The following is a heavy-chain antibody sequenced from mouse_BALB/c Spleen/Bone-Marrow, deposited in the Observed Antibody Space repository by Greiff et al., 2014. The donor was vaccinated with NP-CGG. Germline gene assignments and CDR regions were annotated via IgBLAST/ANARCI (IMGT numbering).Heavy chain of an antibody. D-gene: IGHD2-2*01. CDR2: IDPANGNT. CDR1: GFNIKDTY. CDR3: ARNYGYGKSFAY. Sequence: VHVKQSGAELVKPGASVKLSCTASGFNIKDTYMHWVKQRPEQGLEWIGRIDPANGNTKYDPKFQGNATITADTSSNTAYLQLSSLTSEDTAVCYCARNYGYGKSFAYWGQGTLVTVSA. V-gene: IGHV14-3*02. J-gene: IGHJ3*01.